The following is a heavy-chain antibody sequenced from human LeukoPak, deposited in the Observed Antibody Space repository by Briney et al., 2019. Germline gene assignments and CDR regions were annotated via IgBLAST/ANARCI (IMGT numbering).Heavy chain of an antibody. CDR2: IRSKAYGETA. D-gene: IGHD1-1*01. V-gene: IGHV3-49*03. CDR1: GFTFGDYA. CDR3: TRDRGAYNLYDY. J-gene: IGHJ4*02. Sequence: GGSLRLSCTASGFTFGDYAMSWIRQAPGKGLEWVGFIRSKAYGETADYAASVKGRFTISRDDSKAIAYLQMNSLKTEDTAVYHYTRDRGAYNLYDYWGQGTLVTVSS.